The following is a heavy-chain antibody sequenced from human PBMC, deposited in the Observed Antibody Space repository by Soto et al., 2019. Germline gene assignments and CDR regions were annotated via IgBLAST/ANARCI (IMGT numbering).Heavy chain of an antibody. CDR3: ARDQLLSFGNPPGGFDP. D-gene: IGHD3-10*01. Sequence: EVQLVESGGGLVQPGGSLRLSCVASGFTFSTYWMHWVRQAPGKGLVWISRINSDGSSTVYADSVKGRFTISRDNAKNTLYLQMDSLRDEDTAVYYCARDQLLSFGNPPGGFDPWGQGTLVTVSS. V-gene: IGHV3-74*03. CDR1: GFTFSTYW. CDR2: INSDGSST. J-gene: IGHJ5*02.